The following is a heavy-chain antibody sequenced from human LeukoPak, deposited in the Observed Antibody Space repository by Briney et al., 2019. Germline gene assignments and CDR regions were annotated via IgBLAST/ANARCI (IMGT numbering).Heavy chain of an antibody. Sequence: GSLRLSCAASGFTFSSYWMSWIRQPPGKGLEWIGEINHSGSTNYNPSLKSRVTISVDTSKNQFSLKLSSVTAADTAVYYCARDSSGYRGFDPWGQGTLVTVSS. CDR2: INHSGST. CDR3: ARDSSGYRGFDP. J-gene: IGHJ5*02. V-gene: IGHV4-34*01. D-gene: IGHD3-22*01. CDR1: GFTFSSYW.